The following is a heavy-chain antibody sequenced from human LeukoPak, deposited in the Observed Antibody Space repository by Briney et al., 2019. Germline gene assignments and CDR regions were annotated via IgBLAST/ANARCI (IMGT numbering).Heavy chain of an antibody. CDR2: LSGSGGST. D-gene: IGHD3-16*01. Sequence: GGSLRLSCAASGFTFSNYAMTWVRQAPGKGLEWVSTLSGSGGSTYFGDSVNGRFTISRDNAKNSLYLQMNSLRAEDTAVYYCARDLGQTYYFDYWGQGTLVTVSS. CDR1: GFTFSNYA. V-gene: IGHV3-23*01. CDR3: ARDLGQTYYFDY. J-gene: IGHJ4*02.